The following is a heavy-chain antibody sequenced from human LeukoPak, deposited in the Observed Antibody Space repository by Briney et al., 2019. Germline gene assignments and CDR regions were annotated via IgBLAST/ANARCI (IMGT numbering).Heavy chain of an antibody. Sequence: SETLSLTCAVYGGSFSGYYWSWIRQPPGKGLEWIGEINHSGSTNYNPSLKSRGTISVDTSKNQFSLKLSSVTAADTAVYYCARRDGYSRTYFDYWGQGTLVTVSS. CDR2: INHSGST. D-gene: IGHD5-24*01. J-gene: IGHJ4*02. V-gene: IGHV4-34*01. CDR3: ARRDGYSRTYFDY. CDR1: GGSFSGYY.